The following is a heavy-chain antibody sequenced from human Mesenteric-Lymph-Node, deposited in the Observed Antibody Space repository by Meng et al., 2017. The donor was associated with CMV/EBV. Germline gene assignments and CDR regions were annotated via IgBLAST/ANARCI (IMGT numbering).Heavy chain of an antibody. J-gene: IGHJ1*01. CDR2: IYSSGST. D-gene: IGHD3-16*01. CDR1: GGSISSSGYY. V-gene: IGHV4-39*01. CDR3: ARGGALKYFQH. Sequence: ESLKISCTVSGGSISSSGYYWGWIRQPPGKGLEWIGSIYSSGSTYYNPSLKSRVTISVDTSKNQFSLNLGSVTAADTAVYYCARGGALKYFQHWGQGTLVTVSS.